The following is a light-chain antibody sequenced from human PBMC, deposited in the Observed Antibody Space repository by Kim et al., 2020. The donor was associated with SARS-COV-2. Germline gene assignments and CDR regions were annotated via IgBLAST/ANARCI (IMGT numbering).Light chain of an antibody. V-gene: IGKV4-1*01. Sequence: DIVMTQSPDSLAVSLGERATINCKSSQSVLYSSNNKNYLAWYQQKPGQSPKLLIYWASTRESGVPDRFSGSGSGTDFTLTISSVQAEDVAVYYCQQYDSTPITFGQGTRLEIK. CDR3: QQYDSTPIT. CDR1: QSVLYSSNNKNY. J-gene: IGKJ5*01. CDR2: WAS.